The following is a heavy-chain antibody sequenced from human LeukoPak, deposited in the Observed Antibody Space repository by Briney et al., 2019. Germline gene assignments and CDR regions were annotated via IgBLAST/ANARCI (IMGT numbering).Heavy chain of an antibody. CDR1: GYTFTGYY. CDR3: AREGRELWFGELFDN. Sequence: GASVKVSCKASGYTFTGYYMHWVRQAPGQGLEWMGWINPNSGGTNYAQKFLGRVTMTRDTSISTAYMELSRLRSDDTAVYYCAREGRELWFGELFDNWGQGTLVTVSS. D-gene: IGHD3-10*01. J-gene: IGHJ4*02. CDR2: INPNSGGT. V-gene: IGHV1-2*02.